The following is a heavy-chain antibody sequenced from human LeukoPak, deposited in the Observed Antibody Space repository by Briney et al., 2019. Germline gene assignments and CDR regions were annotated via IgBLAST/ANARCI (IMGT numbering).Heavy chain of an antibody. J-gene: IGHJ4*02. CDR3: ARVVYSGSWGYFDY. D-gene: IGHD3-10*01. CDR1: GGSISTYY. Sequence: SSETLSLTCTVSGGSISTYYWSWIRQSPGKGLEWIGYIYYSGSTSYNPSLKSRVTISIDTSKTQSSLKLSSVTAADTAVYYCARVVYSGSWGYFDYWGQGALVTVSS. V-gene: IGHV4-59*01. CDR2: IYYSGST.